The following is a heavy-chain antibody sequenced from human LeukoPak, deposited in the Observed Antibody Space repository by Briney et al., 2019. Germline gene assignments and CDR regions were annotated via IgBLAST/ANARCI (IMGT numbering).Heavy chain of an antibody. Sequence: SVKLSCKASGGTFTTYVITWVRQAHGQGLEWMGGIIPVFGTTNYAQKFHGRVTITTDESMSTAYMELSSLRSEDTAVYYCARCLGECQLVSWFDPWGQGTLVTVSS. CDR3: ARCLGECQLVSWFDP. CDR2: IIPVFGTT. D-gene: IGHD3-16*01. V-gene: IGHV1-69*05. J-gene: IGHJ5*02. CDR1: GGTFTTYV.